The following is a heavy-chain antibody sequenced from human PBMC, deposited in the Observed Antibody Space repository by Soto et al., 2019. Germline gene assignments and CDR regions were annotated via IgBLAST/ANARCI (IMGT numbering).Heavy chain of an antibody. V-gene: IGHV3-23*01. CDR3: ARVASDYINSVDH. D-gene: IGHD4-4*01. CDR2: IGGSGGNR. J-gene: IGHJ4*02. Sequence: VQLLESGGGLVQPGGSLRLSCAASGFTFNAYAMTWVRQAPGKGLEWVSAIGGSGGNRYYAASVRGRFTISTDNSKDTVDLQMNILRVEDTAVYYCARVASDYINSVDHWGQGILVSVSS. CDR1: GFTFNAYA.